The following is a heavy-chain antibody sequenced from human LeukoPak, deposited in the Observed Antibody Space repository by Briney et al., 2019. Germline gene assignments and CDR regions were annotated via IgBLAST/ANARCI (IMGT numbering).Heavy chain of an antibody. CDR2: ISHDGNNK. Sequence: HPGTSLRLSCAASGFSFSDYGMYWVRQAPGKGLEWLAVISHDGNNKHYADSVKGRITISRDNSMNTLYLQMNSLTAEDTAVYYCAKVRWGSDNALDSWGQGTLVTGSS. CDR1: GFSFSDYG. D-gene: IGHD3-16*01. CDR3: AKVRWGSDNALDS. J-gene: IGHJ4*02. V-gene: IGHV3-30*18.